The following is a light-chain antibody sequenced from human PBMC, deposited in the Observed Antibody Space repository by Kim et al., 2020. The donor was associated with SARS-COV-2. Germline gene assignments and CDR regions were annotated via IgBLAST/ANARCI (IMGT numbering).Light chain of an antibody. CDR1: QSITNY. J-gene: IGKJ2*01. V-gene: IGKV1-39*01. Sequence: DIQVTQSPSSLSASVGDRVTITCRASQSITNYLNWYQQRPGKAPKLLIYAASSLQSGVPLRFSGSGSGTDFTLTISSLQREDFGTYYCKKSYRTPYTSGQGTKLEIK. CDR2: AAS. CDR3: KKSYRTPYT.